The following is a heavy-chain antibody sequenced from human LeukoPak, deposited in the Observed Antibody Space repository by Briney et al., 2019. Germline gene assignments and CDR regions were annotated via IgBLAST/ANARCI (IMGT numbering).Heavy chain of an antibody. CDR2: INPSAGGT. J-gene: IGHJ4*02. Sequence: KASGYTLSTYYMHWVRQAPGQGLDWMGIINPSAGGTSCAQKFQGRVTMTRDTSTSTVYMELSSLRSEDTAVYYCARALEDYSGHDYGLDYWGQGTLVTVSS. CDR1: GYTLSTYY. D-gene: IGHD5-12*01. V-gene: IGHV1-46*01. CDR3: ARALEDYSGHDYGLDY.